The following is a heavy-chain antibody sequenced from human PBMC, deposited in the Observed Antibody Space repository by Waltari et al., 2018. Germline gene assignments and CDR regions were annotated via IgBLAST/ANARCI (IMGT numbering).Heavy chain of an antibody. Sequence: QVQLQESGPGLVKPSETLSLTCTVSGGSISSYYWSWIRQPPGKGLEWIGYIYYSGSTNYNPSLKSLVTISVDKSKNQFSLKLSSVTAADTAVYYCASLQRNVGATNDYWGQGTLVTVSS. CDR2: IYYSGST. CDR3: ASLQRNVGATNDY. CDR1: GGSISSYY. J-gene: IGHJ4*02. D-gene: IGHD1-26*01. V-gene: IGHV4-59*12.